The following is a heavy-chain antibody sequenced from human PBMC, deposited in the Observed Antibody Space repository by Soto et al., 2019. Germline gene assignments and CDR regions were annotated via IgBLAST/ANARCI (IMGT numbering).Heavy chain of an antibody. CDR2: ISGSGGST. V-gene: IGHV3-23*01. CDR3: AKDRGSGSTSWYNGWFDP. CDR1: GFTFSSYA. J-gene: IGHJ5*02. Sequence: EVQLLESGGGLVQPGGSLRLSCVASGFTFSSYAMTWVRQAPGKGLEWVSAISGSGGSTYYADSVKGRFTISRDNSKNTXXLQMNSRRAEDTAVYDCAKDRGSGSTSWYNGWFDPWGQGTLVTVSS. D-gene: IGHD2-2*02.